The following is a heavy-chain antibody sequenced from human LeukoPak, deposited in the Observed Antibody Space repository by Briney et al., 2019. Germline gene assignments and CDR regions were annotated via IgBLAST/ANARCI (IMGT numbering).Heavy chain of an antibody. CDR1: GGSISSSSYY. V-gene: IGHV4-39*07. Sequence: SETLSLTCTVSGGSISSSSYYWDWIRQPPGKGLEWIGSIYYSGSTYYNPSLKSRVTILVDTAKNQFSLKLSSVTAADTAVYYCARGVAVVAATFNWFDPWGQGTLVTVSS. J-gene: IGHJ5*02. D-gene: IGHD2-15*01. CDR2: IYYSGST. CDR3: ARGVAVVAATFNWFDP.